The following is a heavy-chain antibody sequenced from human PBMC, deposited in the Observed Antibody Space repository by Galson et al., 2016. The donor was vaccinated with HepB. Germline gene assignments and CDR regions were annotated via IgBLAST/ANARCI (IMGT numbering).Heavy chain of an antibody. Sequence: SLRLSCAGSGFTFSNSAMHWVRQAPGKGLEWVAVISYDGSNEYFADSVLGRFTISRDNSKNTMYLQMNSLRPDDTAVYYCARDRARLLVWLLPDYWGQGTLVTVSS. V-gene: IGHV3-30-3*01. CDR1: GFTFSNSA. CDR3: ARDRARLLVWLLPDY. CDR2: ISYDGSNE. D-gene: IGHD3-3*01. J-gene: IGHJ4*02.